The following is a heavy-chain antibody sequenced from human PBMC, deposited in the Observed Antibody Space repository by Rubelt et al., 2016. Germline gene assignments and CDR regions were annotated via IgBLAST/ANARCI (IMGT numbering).Heavy chain of an antibody. V-gene: IGHV4-59*01. CDR1: GGSISTFY. Sequence: VSGGSISTFYWTWIRQPPGRGLEWIGNLSNGGSTNYNPSLKSRVTMSVDTSKNQFSLTLTSVTAAETAVYYCAREEGWQQPIGYWGQGALVTVSS. J-gene: IGHJ4*01. D-gene: IGHD6-13*01. CDR3: AREEGWQQPIGY. CDR2: LSNGGST.